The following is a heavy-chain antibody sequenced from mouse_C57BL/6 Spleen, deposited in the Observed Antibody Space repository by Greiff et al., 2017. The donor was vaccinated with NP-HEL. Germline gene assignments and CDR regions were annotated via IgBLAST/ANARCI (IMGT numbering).Heavy chain of an antibody. CDR2: ISGGGGNT. Sequence: DVHLVESGGGLVKPGGSLKLSCAASGFTFSSYTMSWVRQTPEKRLEWVATISGGGGNTYYPDSVKGRFTISRDNAKNTLYLQMSSLRSEDTALYYCARRDDGYYVAWFAYWGQGTLVTVSA. CDR1: GFTFSSYT. V-gene: IGHV5-9*01. CDR3: ARRDDGYYVAWFAY. J-gene: IGHJ3*01. D-gene: IGHD2-3*01.